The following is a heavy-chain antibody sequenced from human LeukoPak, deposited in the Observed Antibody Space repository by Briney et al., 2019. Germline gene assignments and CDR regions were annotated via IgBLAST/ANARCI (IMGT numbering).Heavy chain of an antibody. V-gene: IGHV3-33*08. CDR2: IWAAGKNQ. Sequence: PGGSLRLSCAASGFTFSDYWMHWVRQAPGKGLEWVAVIWAAGKNQYYADFVKGRFTFSRDNIKNTLSLQMDNLRAEDTAVYYCVRELATWGQGTLVTVSS. CDR3: VRELAT. D-gene: IGHD6-6*01. J-gene: IGHJ4*02. CDR1: GFTFSDYW.